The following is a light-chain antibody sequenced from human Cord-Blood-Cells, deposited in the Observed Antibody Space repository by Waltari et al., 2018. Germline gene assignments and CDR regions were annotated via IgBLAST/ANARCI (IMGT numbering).Light chain of an antibody. Sequence: DIQMTQSPSTLSASVGDRVTITCRASQSISSWLAWYQQKPGKAPKLLIYKASSLESGVPSRFSGSGSGTEFTLTISSLQPDDCATYYCQRYNSYSPYSFGQGTKPEIK. V-gene: IGKV1-5*03. CDR2: KAS. CDR1: QSISSW. CDR3: QRYNSYSPYS. J-gene: IGKJ2*03.